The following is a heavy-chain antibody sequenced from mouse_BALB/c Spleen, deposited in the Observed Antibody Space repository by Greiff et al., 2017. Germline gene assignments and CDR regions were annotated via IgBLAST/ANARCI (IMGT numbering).Heavy chain of an antibody. CDR3: ARDGYRAMDY. J-gene: IGHJ4*01. CDR2: ISSGSSTI. D-gene: IGHD2-3*01. Sequence: DVKLVESGGGLVQPGGSRKLSCAASGFTFSSFGMHWVRQAPEKGLEWVAYISSGSSTIYYADTVKGRFTISRDNPKNTLFLQMTSLRSEDTAMYYCARDGYRAMDYWGQGTSVTVSS. CDR1: GFTFSSFG. V-gene: IGHV5-17*02.